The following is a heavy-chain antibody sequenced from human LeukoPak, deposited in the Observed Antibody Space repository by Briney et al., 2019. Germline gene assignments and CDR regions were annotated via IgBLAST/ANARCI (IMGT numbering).Heavy chain of an antibody. D-gene: IGHD3-10*02. CDR3: AGMFGELFSGYYYYGMDV. CDR2: IYHSGST. Sequence: SETLSLTCTVSGYSISSGYYWGWIRQPPGKGLEWIGSIYHSGSTYYNPSLKSRVTISVDTSKNQFSLKLSSVTAADTAVYYCAGMFGELFSGYYYYGMDVWGQGTTVTVSS. CDR1: GYSISSGYY. V-gene: IGHV4-38-2*02. J-gene: IGHJ6*02.